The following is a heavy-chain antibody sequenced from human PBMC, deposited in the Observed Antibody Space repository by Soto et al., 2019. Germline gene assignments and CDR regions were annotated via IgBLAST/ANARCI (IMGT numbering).Heavy chain of an antibody. D-gene: IGHD6-19*01. J-gene: IGHJ5*02. Sequence: EVQLLESGGGLVQPGGSLRLSCAASGFTFSSYAMSWVRQAPGKGLEWVSAISGSGGSTYYADSVKGRFTISRDNSKNTLYLQMNSRRAEDTAVYYCASHGYGSGWWKFDAWGQGTLVTVSS. V-gene: IGHV3-23*01. CDR3: ASHGYGSGWWKFDA. CDR1: GFTFSSYA. CDR2: ISGSGGST.